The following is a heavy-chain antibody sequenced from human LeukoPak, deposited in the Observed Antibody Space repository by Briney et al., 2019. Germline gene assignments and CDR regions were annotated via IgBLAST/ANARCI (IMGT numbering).Heavy chain of an antibody. V-gene: IGHV3-23*01. CDR3: AKDRHCSSTSCHDAFDI. CDR1: GFTFRSYS. J-gene: IGHJ3*02. Sequence: GGSLRLSCAASGFTFRSYSMNWVRQAPGKGLEWVSAISGSGGSTYYADSVKGRFTISRDNSKNTLYLQMNSLRAEDTAVYYCAKDRHCSSTSCHDAFDIWGQGTMVTVSS. D-gene: IGHD2-2*01. CDR2: ISGSGGST.